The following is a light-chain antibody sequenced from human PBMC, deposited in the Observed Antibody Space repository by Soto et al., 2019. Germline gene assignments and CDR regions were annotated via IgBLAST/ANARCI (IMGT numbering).Light chain of an antibody. Sequence: DIQMTQSPSTLSASVGDRVTITCRASQSIDTWLAWYQQKPGKVPKVLIYKASNLESGVPSRFSDSGSGTEFTLTISSLQPDDFATYYCQQYRTYWTFGQGTKLEIK. J-gene: IGKJ1*01. CDR1: QSIDTW. V-gene: IGKV1-5*03. CDR2: KAS. CDR3: QQYRTYWT.